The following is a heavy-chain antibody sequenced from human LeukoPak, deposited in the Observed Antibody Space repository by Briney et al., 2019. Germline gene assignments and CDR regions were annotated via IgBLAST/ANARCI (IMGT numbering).Heavy chain of an antibody. CDR1: GDAFTSYA. CDR3: AGDYDILTGYYNFDY. V-gene: IGHV1-3*01. J-gene: IGHJ4*02. D-gene: IGHD3-9*01. CDR2: INAGNGNT. Sequence: GASVKVSCKASGDAFTSYAMHWVRQAPGQRLEWMGWINAGNGNTKYSQKFQGRVTITRDTSASTAYMELSSLRSEDTAVYYCAGDYDILTGYYNFDYWGQGTLVTVSS.